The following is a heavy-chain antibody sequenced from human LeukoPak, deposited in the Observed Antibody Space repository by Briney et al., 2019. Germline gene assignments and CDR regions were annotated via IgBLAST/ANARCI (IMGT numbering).Heavy chain of an antibody. J-gene: IGHJ5*02. CDR2: IYSGESA. D-gene: IGHD3-22*01. CDR1: GFTASNTY. Sequence: TGGSLRLSCAASGFTASNTYMSWVRQAPGKGLEWVSVIYSGESAYYADSVKGRFTISRHNSKNTLYLQMNSLREEDTGVYYCARDLYDKGTNWLDPWGQGTLVTVSS. CDR3: ARDLYDKGTNWLDP. V-gene: IGHV3-53*04.